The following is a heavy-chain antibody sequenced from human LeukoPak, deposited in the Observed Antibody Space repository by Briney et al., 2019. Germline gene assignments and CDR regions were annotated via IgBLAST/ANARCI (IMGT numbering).Heavy chain of an antibody. CDR1: GFTFSSYG. CDR3: ARDHVTYYDILTGYPTLDY. CDR2: ISYDGSNK. D-gene: IGHD3-9*01. Sequence: PGGSLRLSCAASGFTFSSYGMHWVRQAPGKGLEWVAVISYDGSNKYYADSVKGRFTISRDNSKNTLYLQMNSLRAEDTAVYYCARDHVTYYDILTGYPTLDYWGQGTLVTVSS. J-gene: IGHJ4*02. V-gene: IGHV3-30*03.